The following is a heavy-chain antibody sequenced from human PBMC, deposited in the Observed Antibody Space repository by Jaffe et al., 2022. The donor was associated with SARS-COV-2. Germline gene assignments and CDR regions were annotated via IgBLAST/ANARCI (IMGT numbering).Heavy chain of an antibody. Sequence: QVQLVESGGGVVQPGRSLRLSCAASGFTFSSYGMHWVRQAPGKGLEWVAVIWYDGSNKYYADSVKGRFTISRDNSKNTLYLQMNSLRAEDTAVYYCARALGVITFGGVPVWAYGMDVWGQGTTVTVSS. D-gene: IGHD3-16*01. J-gene: IGHJ6*02. CDR3: ARALGVITFGGVPVWAYGMDV. CDR1: GFTFSSYG. CDR2: IWYDGSNK. V-gene: IGHV3-33*01.